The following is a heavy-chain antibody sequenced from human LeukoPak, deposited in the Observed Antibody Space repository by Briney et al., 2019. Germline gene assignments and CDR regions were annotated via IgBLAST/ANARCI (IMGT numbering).Heavy chain of an antibody. V-gene: IGHV3-30*18. D-gene: IGHD3-16*01. CDR3: AKDNRGYFDF. CDR1: GFXFYSYG. Sequence: GGSLRLSCAASGFXFYSYGMHWVRQAPGKGLEWVALISYNGRNNYYADSVKGRFTISRDNSKNTLYLQVSSLRTEDTAVYFCAKDNRGYFDFWGQGTLVTVSS. CDR2: ISYNGRNN. J-gene: IGHJ4*02.